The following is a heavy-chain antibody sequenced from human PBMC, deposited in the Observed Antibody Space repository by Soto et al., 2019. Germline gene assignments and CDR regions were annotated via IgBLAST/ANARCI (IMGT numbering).Heavy chain of an antibody. CDR1: AVSISNSS. CDR2: FHYSGST. J-gene: IGHJ4*02. CDR3: ARGHYDFWSGYFATIDY. D-gene: IGHD3-3*01. V-gene: IGHV4-59*08. Sequence: SDTLSLTCTLTAVSISNSSWSSIRQTPCKGLEWFGYFHYSGSTKYNPSLKSRVTISADTSKNQFSLKLSSVTAADAAVYYCARGHYDFWSGYFATIDYWGQGTLVTIS.